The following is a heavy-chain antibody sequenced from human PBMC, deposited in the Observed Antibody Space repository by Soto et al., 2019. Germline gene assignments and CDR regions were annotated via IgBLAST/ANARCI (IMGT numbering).Heavy chain of an antibody. D-gene: IGHD4-17*01. Sequence: ETLSLTCAVYGGSFSGYYWSWIRQPPGKGLEWIGEINHSGSTNYNPSLKSRVTISVDTSKNQFSLKLSSVTAADTAVYYCARLTTVVSWYFDLWGRGTLVTVSS. V-gene: IGHV4-34*01. CDR1: GGSFSGYY. CDR2: INHSGST. J-gene: IGHJ2*01. CDR3: ARLTTVVSWYFDL.